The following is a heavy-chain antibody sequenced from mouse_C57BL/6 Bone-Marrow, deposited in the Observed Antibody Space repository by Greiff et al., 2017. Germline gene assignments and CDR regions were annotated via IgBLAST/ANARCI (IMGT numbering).Heavy chain of an antibody. J-gene: IGHJ2*01. D-gene: IGHD3-1*01. CDR1: GFTFSSYA. V-gene: IGHV5-4*03. CDR3: ARRGLHLDYFDY. Sequence: EVHLVESGGGLVKPGGSLKLSCAASGFTFSSYAMSWVRQTPEKRLEWVATISDGGSYTYYPDNVKGRFTISRDNAKNNLYLQRSHLKSEDTAMYYCARRGLHLDYFDYWGQGTTLTVSS. CDR2: ISDGGSYT.